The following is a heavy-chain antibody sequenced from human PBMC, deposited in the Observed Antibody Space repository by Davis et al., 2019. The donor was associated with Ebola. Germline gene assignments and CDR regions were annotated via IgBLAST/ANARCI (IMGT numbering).Heavy chain of an antibody. Sequence: SETLSLTCTVSDDSIDIYSWSWIRQSPGKGLEWMGEINHIGRSNYNPSLKSRVTMSVDTSKDHFSLNVTSVTAADTAVYYCARRSFWSGNRDTNWFDPWGQGILVSVSS. D-gene: IGHD3-3*01. V-gene: IGHV4-34*01. J-gene: IGHJ5*02. CDR2: INHIGRS. CDR3: ARRSFWSGNRDTNWFDP. CDR1: DDSIDIYS.